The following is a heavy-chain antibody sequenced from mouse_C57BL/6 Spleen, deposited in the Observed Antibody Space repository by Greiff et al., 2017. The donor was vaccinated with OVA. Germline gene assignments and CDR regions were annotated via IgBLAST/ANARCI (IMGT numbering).Heavy chain of an antibody. Sequence: EVQGVESGGGLVKPGGSLKLSCAASGFTFSSYTMSWVRQTPEKRLEWVATISGGGGNTYYPDSVKGRFTISRDNAKNTLYLQMSSLRSEDTALYYRARHKLAPPDYYDSSYYFGYWGQGTTLTAAS. CDR3: ARHKLAPPDYYDSSYYFGY. CDR2: ISGGGGNT. D-gene: IGHD1-1*01. J-gene: IGHJ2*01. CDR1: GFTFSSYT. V-gene: IGHV5-9*01.